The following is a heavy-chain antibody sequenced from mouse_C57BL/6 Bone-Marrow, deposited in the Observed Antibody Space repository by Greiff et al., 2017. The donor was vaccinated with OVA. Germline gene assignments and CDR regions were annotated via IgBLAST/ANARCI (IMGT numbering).Heavy chain of an antibody. CDR2: IWSDGST. CDR3: ARQHYDYGRYAMDY. D-gene: IGHD2-4*01. Sequence: QVQLKESGPGLVAPSQSLSITCTVSGFSLTSYGVHWVRQPPGKGLEWLVVIWSDGSTTYNSALKSRLSISKDNSKSQVFLKMNSLQTDDTAMYYCARQHYDYGRYAMDYWGQGTSVTVSS. J-gene: IGHJ4*01. CDR1: GFSLTSYG. V-gene: IGHV2-6-1*01.